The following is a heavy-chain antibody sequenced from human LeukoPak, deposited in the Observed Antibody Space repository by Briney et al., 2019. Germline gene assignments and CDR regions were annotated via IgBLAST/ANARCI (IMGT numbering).Heavy chain of an antibody. V-gene: IGHV3-9*01. D-gene: IGHD3-10*01. CDR3: TNSGS. CDR2: ISWNSGSI. CDR1: GFTFDDYA. Sequence: GGSLRLPCAASGFTFDDYAMHWVRQAPGKGLEWVSGISWNSGSIGYADSVKGRFTISRDNAKNSLYLQMNSLRAEDTALYYCTNSGSWGQGTMVTVSS. J-gene: IGHJ3*01.